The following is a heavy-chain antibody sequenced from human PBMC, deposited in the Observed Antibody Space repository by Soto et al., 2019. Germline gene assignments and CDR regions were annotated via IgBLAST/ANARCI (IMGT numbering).Heavy chain of an antibody. CDR1: GFTFSSFA. D-gene: IGHD6-13*01. V-gene: IGHV3-23*01. J-gene: IGHJ4*02. CDR3: ARGFSAGKGSPPDX. CDR2: ISGSGGST. Sequence: PWGFLRRTCAASGFTFSSFAMSWVRQAPGKGLDLVSAISGSGGSTYSADSVKGRFTISRDNSKKTLYLQMSSLRAEDTAVYYCARGFSAGKGSPPDXWGQGTLVTVSX.